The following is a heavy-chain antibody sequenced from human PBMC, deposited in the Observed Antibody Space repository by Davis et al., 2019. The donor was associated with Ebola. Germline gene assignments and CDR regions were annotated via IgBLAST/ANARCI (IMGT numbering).Heavy chain of an antibody. Sequence: MPSETLSLTCTVSGGSIGSFYWSWVRQPPGKGLEWIGYIEFLGNTNYSPSLKSRVTISLDMSKSQVSLRLSSVTAADTAVYYCARVGEGLDYWGQGTLVTVSS. CDR2: IEFLGNT. CDR1: GGSIGSFY. J-gene: IGHJ4*02. V-gene: IGHV4-59*08. D-gene: IGHD2-21*01. CDR3: ARVGEGLDY.